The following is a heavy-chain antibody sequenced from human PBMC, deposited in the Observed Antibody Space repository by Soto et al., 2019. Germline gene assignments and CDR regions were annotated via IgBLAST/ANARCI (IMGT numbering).Heavy chain of an antibody. CDR1: GFTFSSYA. J-gene: IGHJ4*02. D-gene: IGHD1-26*01. Sequence: EVQLLESGGGLVQPGGSLRLSCAAPGFTFSSYAMSWVRQAPGKGLEWVSAISGSGGSTYYADSVKGRFTISRDNSKNTLYLQMNSLRAEDTAVYYCAQVGAPERMGSFDYWGQGTLVTVSS. CDR3: AQVGAPERMGSFDY. CDR2: ISGSGGST. V-gene: IGHV3-23*01.